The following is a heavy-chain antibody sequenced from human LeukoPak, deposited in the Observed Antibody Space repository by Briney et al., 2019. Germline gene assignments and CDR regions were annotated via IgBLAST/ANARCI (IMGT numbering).Heavy chain of an antibody. V-gene: IGHV3-9*01. CDR2: ISWNSGSI. J-gene: IGHJ4*02. D-gene: IGHD6-13*01. CDR3: AKDIGYSSLNGIDY. CDR1: GFTFDDYA. Sequence: GGSLRLSCAASGFTFDDYAMHWVRQAPGKGLEWVSGISWNSGSIGYADSVKGRFTISRDNAKNSLYLQMNSLRAEDTALYYCAKDIGYSSLNGIDYWGQGTLVTVSS.